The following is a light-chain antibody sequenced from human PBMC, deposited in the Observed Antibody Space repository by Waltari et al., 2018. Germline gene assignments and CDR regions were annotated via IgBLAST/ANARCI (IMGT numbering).Light chain of an antibody. CDR2: DVN. Sequence: QSALTQPRSVSGSPGQSVTISCIGTSSDVGGYNYVSWYQQYPGKAPKLVIYDVNKRPSGVPYRFSCSKSGNTASLTISGLQAEDEADYYCCSYAGSSTFYVFGSGTEVTV. CDR1: SSDVGGYNY. J-gene: IGLJ1*01. V-gene: IGLV2-11*01. CDR3: CSYAGSSTFYV.